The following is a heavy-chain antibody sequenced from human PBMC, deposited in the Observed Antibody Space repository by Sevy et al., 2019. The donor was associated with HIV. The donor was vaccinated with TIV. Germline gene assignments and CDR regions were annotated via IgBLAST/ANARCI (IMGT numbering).Heavy chain of an antibody. Sequence: GGSLRLSCAASGFTFSRYAMHWVRQAPGKGLEWFAVISNDGSTKYYTDSVKGRFTISRDKSKNTQYLQSNSLKVEDTAVYYCARVMGAYSCGYYGMDVWGQGTTVTVSS. D-gene: IGHD5-18*01. CDR3: ARVMGAYSCGYYGMDV. J-gene: IGHJ6*02. CDR2: ISNDGSTK. CDR1: GFTFSRYA. V-gene: IGHV3-30-3*01.